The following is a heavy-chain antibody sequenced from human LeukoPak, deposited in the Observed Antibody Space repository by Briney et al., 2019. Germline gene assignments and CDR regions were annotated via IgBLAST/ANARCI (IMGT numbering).Heavy chain of an antibody. V-gene: IGHV1-46*02. CDR1: GYSFNSYY. J-gene: IGHJ4*02. Sequence: PEASVKVSCKPSGYSFNSYYIHWVRQAPGQGLEWMGIINPSDGVIDYAQKSQDRVTMTRDTSTSTVYMELSSLRSEDTAVYYCARRGSGSYVLDYWGQGTLVTVSS. CDR2: INPSDGVI. D-gene: IGHD3-10*01. CDR3: ARRGSGSYVLDY.